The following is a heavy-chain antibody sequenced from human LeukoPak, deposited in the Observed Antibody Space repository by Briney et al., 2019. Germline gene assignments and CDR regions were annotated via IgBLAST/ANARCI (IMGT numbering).Heavy chain of an antibody. CDR1: GGSISSGGYS. Sequence: SQTLSLTCAVSGGSISSGGYSWSWIRQPPGKGLEWIGYIYHSGSTYYNPSLKSRVTISVDRSKNQFSLKLSSVTAADTAAYYCARVVAQQLDSYYFDYWGQGTLVTVSS. D-gene: IGHD6-13*01. V-gene: IGHV4-30-2*01. CDR3: ARVVAQQLDSYYFDY. CDR2: IYHSGST. J-gene: IGHJ4*02.